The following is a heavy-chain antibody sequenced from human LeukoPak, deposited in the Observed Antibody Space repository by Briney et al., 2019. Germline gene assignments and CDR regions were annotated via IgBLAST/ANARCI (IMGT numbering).Heavy chain of an antibody. CDR3: GNDFSTXXDSTGDHS. Sequence: SVKVSCKASGGTFSSYALSWVRQAPGQGLEWMGRIVPIIGIANYAQKFQGRLTITADKPTSTVFLELRSLRSEDTAVYYCGNDFSTXXDSTGDHSWGQGTLVTV. CDR1: GGTFSSYA. J-gene: IGHJ4*02. V-gene: IGHV1-69*04. D-gene: IGHD7-27*01. CDR2: IVPIIGIA.